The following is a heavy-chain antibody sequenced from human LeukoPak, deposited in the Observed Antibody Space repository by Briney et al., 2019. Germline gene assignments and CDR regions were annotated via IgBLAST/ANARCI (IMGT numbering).Heavy chain of an antibody. CDR3: ARDRQAYGMDV. Sequence: SGGSLRLSCAASGFTFSSYSMTWVRQAPGKGLEWVSSISSSSSYIYYADSVKGRFTISRDNAKNSLYLQMNSLRAEDTAVYYCARDRQAYGMDVWGQGTTVTVSS. V-gene: IGHV3-21*01. CDR2: ISSSSSYI. CDR1: GFTFSSYS. J-gene: IGHJ6*02.